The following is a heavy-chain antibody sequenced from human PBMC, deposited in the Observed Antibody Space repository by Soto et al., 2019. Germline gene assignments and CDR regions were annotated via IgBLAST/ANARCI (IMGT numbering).Heavy chain of an antibody. Sequence: QVQLVQSGAEVKKPGALVKVSCKASGYTFTGYYMHWVRQAPGQGLEWMGWINPNSGGTNYAQKFQGWVTMTRDTSISTAYMELSRLRSDDTAVYYCARSVAGRGVYYYYGMDVWGQGTTVTVSS. CDR2: INPNSGGT. J-gene: IGHJ6*02. V-gene: IGHV1-2*04. CDR1: GYTFTGYY. CDR3: ARSVAGRGVYYYYGMDV. D-gene: IGHD6-19*01.